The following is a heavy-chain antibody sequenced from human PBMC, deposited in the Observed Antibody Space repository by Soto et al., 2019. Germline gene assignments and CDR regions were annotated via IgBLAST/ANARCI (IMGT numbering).Heavy chain of an antibody. CDR1: GYTFTTYG. V-gene: IGHV1-18*01. CDR3: ARGRYGDY. J-gene: IGHJ4*02. D-gene: IGHD1-1*01. Sequence: QVHLVQSGAEVRKPGASVKVSCKGSGYTFTTYGIIWVRQAPGQGLEWMGWISAHNDNTNYAQKVQGRVTVTRDTSTSTDYMELRNLRSDDTAVYYCARGRYGDYWGQGALVTVSS. CDR2: ISAHNDNT.